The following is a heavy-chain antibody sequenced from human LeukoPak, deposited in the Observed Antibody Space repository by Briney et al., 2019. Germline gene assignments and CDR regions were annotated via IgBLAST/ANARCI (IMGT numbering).Heavy chain of an antibody. CDR2: IYHSGST. CDR3: ASQRSYYGSGVYFDY. CDR1: GYSISSGYY. V-gene: IGHV4-38-2*01. Sequence: SETLSLTCAVSGYSISSGYYWGWIRQPPGKGLEWIGSIYHSGSTYYNPSLKSRVTISVDTSKNQFSLKLSSETAADTAVYYCASQRSYYGSGVYFDYWGQGTLVTVSS. J-gene: IGHJ4*01. D-gene: IGHD3-10*01.